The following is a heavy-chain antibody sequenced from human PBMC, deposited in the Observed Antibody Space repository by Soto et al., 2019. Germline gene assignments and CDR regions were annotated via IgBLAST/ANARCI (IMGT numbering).Heavy chain of an antibody. CDR1: GFTFTSSA. CDR2: NVVGSGNT. D-gene: IGHD3-22*01. J-gene: IGHJ4*02. CDR3: AAPFYYDSSGYYPGPFDY. Sequence: SVKVSCKASGFTFTSSAVQWVRQARGQRLEWIGWNVVGSGNTNYAQKFQERVTITRDMSTSTAYMELSSLRSEDTAVYYCAAPFYYDSSGYYPGPFDYWGQGTLVTVSS. V-gene: IGHV1-58*01.